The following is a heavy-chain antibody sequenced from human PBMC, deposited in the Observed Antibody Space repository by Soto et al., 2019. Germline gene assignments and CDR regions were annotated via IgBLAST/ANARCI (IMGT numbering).Heavy chain of an antibody. CDR1: GFTLSSFW. CDR3: ARPPHGMDV. J-gene: IGHJ6*02. Sequence: RLSCAASGFTLSSFWMTWVRHAPGKGLEWVASIKQDGSETYYVESVKGRFTISRDNPKNTLYLQMSSLRVGDTAVYYCARPPHGMDVWGQGTTVTVSS. V-gene: IGHV3-7*03. CDR2: IKQDGSET.